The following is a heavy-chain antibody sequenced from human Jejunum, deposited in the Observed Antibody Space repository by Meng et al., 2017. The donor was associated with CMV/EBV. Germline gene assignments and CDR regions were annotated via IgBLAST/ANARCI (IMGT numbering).Heavy chain of an antibody. CDR2: ILYDGSNK. D-gene: IGHD2-2*01. V-gene: IGHV3-30*04. CDR3: ARGAYCRNNNCYPGYFDY. J-gene: IGHJ4*02. Sequence: FSTYVMHWVRQAPGKGLEWVSVILYDGSNKYCADSVKGRFTISRDNSKNTLYLQMDDLRAEDTAVYYCARGAYCRNNNCYPGYFDYWGQGTLVTVSS. CDR1: FSTYV.